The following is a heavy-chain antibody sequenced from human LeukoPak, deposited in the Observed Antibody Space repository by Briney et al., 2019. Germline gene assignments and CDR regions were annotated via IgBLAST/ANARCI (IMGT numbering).Heavy chain of an antibody. CDR2: INAGNGNT. V-gene: IGHV1-3*01. J-gene: IGHJ4*02. CDR1: GYTFTSYA. CDR3: ARTIVGANTESF. Sequence: ASVKVSCKASGYTFTSYAMHWVRQAPGHRLEWMGWINAGNGNTKYLQKLQGRLTITRDTSASTAYMELSSLTSEDTAVYYCARTIVGANTESFWGQGTLVTVSS. D-gene: IGHD1-26*01.